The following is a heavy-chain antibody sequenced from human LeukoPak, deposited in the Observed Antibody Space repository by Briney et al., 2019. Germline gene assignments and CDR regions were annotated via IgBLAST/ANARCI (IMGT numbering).Heavy chain of an antibody. CDR1: GFTFSSYA. J-gene: IGHJ4*02. D-gene: IGHD3-22*01. CDR3: AKDRGDYYDSSGYPSWYFDY. CDR2: ISGSGGST. V-gene: IGHV3-23*01. Sequence: PGGSLRLSCAASGFTFSSYAMSWVRQAPGKGLEWGSAISGSGGSTYYADSVKGRFAISRDNSKNTLYLQMNSLRAEDTAVYYCAKDRGDYYDSSGYPSWYFDYWGQGTLVTVSS.